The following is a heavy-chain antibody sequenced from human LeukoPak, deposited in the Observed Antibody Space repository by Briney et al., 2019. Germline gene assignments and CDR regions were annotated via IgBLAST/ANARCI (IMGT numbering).Heavy chain of an antibody. CDR3: AREIAPTGHDPDAFDI. D-gene: IGHD1-1*01. CDR1: GYTFTGYY. V-gene: IGHV1-2*02. J-gene: IGHJ3*02. CDR2: INPNSGGT. Sequence: GASVKVSCKASGYTFTGYYMHWVRQAPGQGHEWMGWINPNSGGTNYAQKFQGRVTMTRDTSISTAYMELSRLRSDDTAVYYCAREIAPTGHDPDAFDIWGQGTMVTVSS.